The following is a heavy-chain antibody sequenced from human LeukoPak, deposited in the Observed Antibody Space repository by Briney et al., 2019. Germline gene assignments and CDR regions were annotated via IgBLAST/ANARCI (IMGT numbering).Heavy chain of an antibody. D-gene: IGHD6-19*01. J-gene: IGHJ4*02. CDR3: ARSSLAVAGSVFDY. V-gene: IGHV1-18*01. CDR1: GYTFTSYG. CDR2: ISTYNGNT. Sequence: ASVKVSCKASGYTFTSYGISWVRQAPGQGLEWMGWISTYNGNTNYAKKLQGRVSMTTDTSTSAAYMELRSLRSDDTAVYYCARSSLAVAGSVFDYWGQGTLVTVSS.